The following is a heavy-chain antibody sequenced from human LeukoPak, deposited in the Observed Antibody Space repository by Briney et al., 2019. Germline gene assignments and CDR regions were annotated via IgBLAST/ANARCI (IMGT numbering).Heavy chain of an antibody. CDR2: IKPDGSEQ. CDR3: ARGELNDNGDHVDAFDI. CDR1: GSTFSSYW. D-gene: IGHD4-17*01. V-gene: IGHV3-7*01. Sequence: GGSLRLPCAASGSTFSSYWMSWVRQAPGKGLERVANIKPDGSEQFYVDSVKGRLTISRDNAKNSLFLQVNSLRAENTAFIYLARGELNDNGDHVDAFDIWGQGTMVTVSS. J-gene: IGHJ3*02.